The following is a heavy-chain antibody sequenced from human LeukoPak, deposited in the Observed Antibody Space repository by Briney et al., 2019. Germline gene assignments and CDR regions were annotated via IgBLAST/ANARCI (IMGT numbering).Heavy chain of an antibody. J-gene: IGHJ4*02. CDR3: ATGRPVLRYFDWLVFDY. D-gene: IGHD3-9*01. Sequence: SETLSLTCAVYGGSSSGYYWSWIRQPPGKGLEWIGEINHSGSTNYNPSLKSRVTILVDTSKNQFSLKLSSVTAADTAVYYCATGRPVLRYFDWLVFDYWGQGTLVTVSS. CDR2: INHSGST. CDR1: GGSSSGYY. V-gene: IGHV4-34*01.